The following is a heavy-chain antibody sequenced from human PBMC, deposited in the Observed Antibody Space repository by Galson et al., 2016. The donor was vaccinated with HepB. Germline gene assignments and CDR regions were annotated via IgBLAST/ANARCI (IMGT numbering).Heavy chain of an antibody. J-gene: IGHJ6*02. V-gene: IGHV1-2*04. CDR3: ARDYYFGMDF. CDR1: GYTFTGYY. Sequence: SVKVSFKASGYTFTGYYIHWVRQAPGQGLEWMGWTNPNRGGTKYAQKFQGWVTMTRDTSISTAYMELSRMRSDDTAVYYCARDYYFGMDFWGQGTTVTVSS. CDR2: TNPNRGGT.